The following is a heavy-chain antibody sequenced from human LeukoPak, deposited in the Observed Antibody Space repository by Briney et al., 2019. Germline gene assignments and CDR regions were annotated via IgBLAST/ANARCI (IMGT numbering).Heavy chain of an antibody. CDR3: ARENYGDYVSYYRMDV. D-gene: IGHD4-17*01. V-gene: IGHV3-66*01. Sequence: PGGSLRLSCAASGFTVSSNYMSWVRQAPGKGLEWVSVIYSGGSTYYADSVKGRFTISRDNSKNTLYLQMNSLRAEDTAVYYCARENYGDYVSYYRMDVWGQGTTVTVSS. CDR1: GFTVSSNY. CDR2: IYSGGST. J-gene: IGHJ6*02.